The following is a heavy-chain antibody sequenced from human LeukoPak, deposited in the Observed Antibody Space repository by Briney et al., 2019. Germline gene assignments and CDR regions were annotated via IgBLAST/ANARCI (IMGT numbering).Heavy chain of an antibody. Sequence: GGSLRLSCAASGFTFSSYGMHWVRQAPGKGLEWVAVISYDGSNKYYADSVKGRFTISRDNSKNTLYLQMNSLRAGDTAVYYCAKATWDYWGQGTLVTVSS. CDR2: ISYDGSNK. J-gene: IGHJ4*02. CDR1: GFTFSSYG. D-gene: IGHD3-16*01. CDR3: AKATWDY. V-gene: IGHV3-30*18.